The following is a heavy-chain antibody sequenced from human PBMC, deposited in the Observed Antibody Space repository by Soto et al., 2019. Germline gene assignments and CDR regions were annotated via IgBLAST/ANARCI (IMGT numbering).Heavy chain of an antibody. J-gene: IGHJ4*02. Sequence: VWSLRLSCAASGVSFNSYDMHWVRQAPGKGPEWVAIISYDGSNTYYSDSVRGRFTISRDNSKDTLYLQMHSLRSEDTAIYYCACISRYCSGGDFHCRGQGTQVTV. CDR1: GVSFNSYD. V-gene: IGHV3-30*03. CDR3: ACISRYCSGGDFHC. CDR2: ISYDGSNT. D-gene: IGHD2-15*01.